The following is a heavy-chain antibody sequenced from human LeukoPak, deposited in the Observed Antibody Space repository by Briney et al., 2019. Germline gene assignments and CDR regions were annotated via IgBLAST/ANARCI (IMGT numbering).Heavy chain of an antibody. CDR3: ARDLVVRGVTRWGFDY. V-gene: IGHV1-69*06. Sequence: SVKVSCKASGYTFSNYNIHWLRQAPGQGLEWMGGIIPIFGTANYAQKFQGRVTITADKSTSTAYMELSSLRSEDTAVYYCARDLVVRGVTRWGFDYWGQGTLVTVSS. D-gene: IGHD3-10*01. CDR2: IIPIFGTA. J-gene: IGHJ4*02. CDR1: GYTFSNYN.